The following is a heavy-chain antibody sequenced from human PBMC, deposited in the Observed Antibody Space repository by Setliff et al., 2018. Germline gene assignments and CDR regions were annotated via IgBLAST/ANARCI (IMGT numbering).Heavy chain of an antibody. J-gene: IGHJ4*02. CDR2: IWHDGGNK. V-gene: IGHV3-33*08. D-gene: IGHD2-15*01. CDR3: ARTCSGSGCYAGLES. Sequence: GGSLRLSCAASGFTFSNYRMHWVRQAPGKGLEWVAVIWHDGGNKYHADSVKGRLTISRDNSKNTLYLQMNSLRPEDTAVYYCARTCSGSGCYAGLESWGQGTPVTVS. CDR1: GFTFSNYR.